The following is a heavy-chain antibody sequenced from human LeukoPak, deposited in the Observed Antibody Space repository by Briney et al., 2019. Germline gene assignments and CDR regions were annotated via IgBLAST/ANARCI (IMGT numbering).Heavy chain of an antibody. J-gene: IGHJ6*03. Sequence: GASVKVSCKASGYTFTGYYMHWVRQAPGQGLEWMGWINPNSGGTNYAQKFQGRVTMTRDTSISTAYMELSRLRSDDTAVYYCARGIAVAAIEGGYYYYMDVWGKGTTVTVSS. CDR3: ARGIAVAAIEGGYYYYMDV. CDR1: GYTFTGYY. D-gene: IGHD6-19*01. V-gene: IGHV1-2*02. CDR2: INPNSGGT.